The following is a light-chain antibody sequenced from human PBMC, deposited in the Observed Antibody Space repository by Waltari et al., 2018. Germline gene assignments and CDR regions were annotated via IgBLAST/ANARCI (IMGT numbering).Light chain of an antibody. V-gene: IGLV2-11*01. Sequence: QSALTQPRSVSGSPGQSVTIPCTGASGDVGGYNYVSWYQQPPGKAPKLMIYDVTKRPSGVPDRFSGSKSGDTASLTISGLRAEDEADYYCCSYAGRYSYVFGTGTKVTVL. CDR2: DVT. CDR3: CSYAGRYSYV. J-gene: IGLJ1*01. CDR1: SGDVGGYNY.